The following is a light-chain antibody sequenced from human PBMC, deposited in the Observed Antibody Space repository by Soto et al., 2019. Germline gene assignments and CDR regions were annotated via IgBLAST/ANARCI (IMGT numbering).Light chain of an antibody. CDR2: EVS. Sequence: SVLTQPPSASGSPGQSVTISCTGTSXDVGGYNYVSWYQQHPGRAPKLMIYEVSKRPSGVPDRFSGSKSGNTASLTVSGLQAEDEADYYCSSYAGSNNLGVFGTGTKLTVL. CDR3: SSYAGSNNLGV. J-gene: IGLJ1*01. V-gene: IGLV2-8*01. CDR1: SXDVGGYNY.